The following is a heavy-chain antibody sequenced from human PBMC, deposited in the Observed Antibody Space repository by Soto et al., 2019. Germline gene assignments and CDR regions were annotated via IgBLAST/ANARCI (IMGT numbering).Heavy chain of an antibody. CDR1: GFTFSSYA. CDR2: ISYDGSNK. D-gene: IGHD5-12*01. V-gene: IGHV3-30-3*01. CDR3: AKDREMATITEFDY. J-gene: IGHJ4*02. Sequence: GGSLRLSCAASGFTFSSYAMHWVRQAPGKGLEWVAVISYDGSNKYYADSVKGRFTISRDNSKNTLYLQMNSLRAEDTAVYYCAKDREMATITEFDYWGQGTLVTVSS.